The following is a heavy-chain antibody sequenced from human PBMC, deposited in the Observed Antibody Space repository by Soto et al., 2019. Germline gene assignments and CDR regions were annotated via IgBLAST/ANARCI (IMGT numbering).Heavy chain of an antibody. V-gene: IGHV1-18*01. J-gene: IGHJ6*03. CDR1: GYTYTSYG. CDR3: ARDLNDYYDMDV. CDR2: ISAYNGNT. Sequence: GASVKVSCKASGYTYTSYGISWVRQAPGQGLEWMGWISAYNGNTNYAQKLQGRVTMTTDTSTSTAYMELRSLRSDDTAGYYCARDLNDYYDMDVWGKGTTVTVSS.